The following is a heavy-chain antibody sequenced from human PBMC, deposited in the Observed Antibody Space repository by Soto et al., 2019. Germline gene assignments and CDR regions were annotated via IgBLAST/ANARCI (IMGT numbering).Heavy chain of an antibody. V-gene: IGHV3-15*07. CDR3: TTDPYYYGSSGYSDAFDI. Sequence: GGSLRLSCAASGFIFSNAWINWVRQAPGKGLEWVGRIKSKADGGTTDYAAPVKGRFTISRDDSKNTLYLQMNSLKTEDTAAYYCTTDPYYYGSSGYSDAFDIWGQGTMVTVSS. CDR1: GFIFSNAW. CDR2: IKSKADGGTT. D-gene: IGHD3-22*01. J-gene: IGHJ3*02.